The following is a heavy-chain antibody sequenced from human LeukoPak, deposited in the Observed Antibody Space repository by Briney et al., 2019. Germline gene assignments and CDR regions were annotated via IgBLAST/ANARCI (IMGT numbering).Heavy chain of an antibody. CDR1: GFTFNTYA. J-gene: IGHJ6*03. CDR3: ARGFSALHVSGPAANFYMDV. CDR2: ISSRSDYI. Sequence: GGSLRLSCAASGFTFNTYAMNWVRLAPGKGLEWVSSISSRSDYIFYADSMKGRFTISRDNAKNSLYLQMNSLRAEDTAVYYCARGFSALHVSGPAANFYMDVWGKGTTVTISS. D-gene: IGHD2-15*01. V-gene: IGHV3-21*01.